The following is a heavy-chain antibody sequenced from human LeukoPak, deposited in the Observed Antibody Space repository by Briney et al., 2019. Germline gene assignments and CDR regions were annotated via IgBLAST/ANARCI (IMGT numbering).Heavy chain of an antibody. CDR3: ARDQLRYYGSGSYYSDMDV. D-gene: IGHD3-10*01. V-gene: IGHV1-18*01. CDR1: GYTSTGYA. CDR2: ISAYNGGT. Sequence: ASVKVSCKASGYTSTGYAVTWVRQAPGQGLEWIGWISAYNGGTNYAQKFQGRVTMTTDTSTTTGYMELRSLKSDDTAVYYCARDQLRYYGSGSYYSDMDVWGQGTTVTVSS. J-gene: IGHJ6*02.